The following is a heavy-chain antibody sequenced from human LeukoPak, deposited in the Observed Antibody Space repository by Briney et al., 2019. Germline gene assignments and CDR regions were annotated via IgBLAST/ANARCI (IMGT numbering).Heavy chain of an antibody. D-gene: IGHD6-6*01. CDR2: IYSGGST. V-gene: IGHV3-53*01. Sequence: GGSLRLSCAASGFTVSSNYMSWVRQAPGKGLEWVSVIYSGGSTYYADSVKGRFTISRDKSKNTMYLQMNSLRAEDTAVYYCAREKYSSSSPNFDYWGQGTLVTVSS. CDR3: AREKYSSSSPNFDY. J-gene: IGHJ4*02. CDR1: GFTVSSNY.